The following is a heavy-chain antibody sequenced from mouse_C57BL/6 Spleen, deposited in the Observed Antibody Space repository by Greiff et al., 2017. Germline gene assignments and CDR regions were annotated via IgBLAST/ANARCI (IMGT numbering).Heavy chain of an antibody. CDR2: ISSGGDYS. Sequence: EVKLQESGEGLVKPGGSLKLSCAASGFTFSSYAMSWVRQTPEKRLEWVAYISSGGDYSYYADTVKGRFTISRDNARNTLYLQMSSLKSEDTAMYYCTREGETGTWYFDVWGTGTTVTVSS. D-gene: IGHD4-1*01. CDR1: GFTFSSYA. V-gene: IGHV5-9-1*02. J-gene: IGHJ1*03. CDR3: TREGETGTWYFDV.